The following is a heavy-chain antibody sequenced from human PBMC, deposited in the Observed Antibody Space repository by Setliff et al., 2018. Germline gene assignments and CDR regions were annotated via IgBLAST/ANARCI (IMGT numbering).Heavy chain of an antibody. V-gene: IGHV3-33*08. CDR3: ARWAYYYYYMDV. Sequence: PGGSLRLSCAASGFTFSSYRMHWVRQAPGKGLEWVAVIWDDGGNKYHADSVKGRFTISRDNSKNTLYLQMNSLRAEDTAVYYCARWAYYYYYMDVWGKGTTVTVSS. J-gene: IGHJ6*03. CDR1: GFTFSSYR. CDR2: IWDDGGNK.